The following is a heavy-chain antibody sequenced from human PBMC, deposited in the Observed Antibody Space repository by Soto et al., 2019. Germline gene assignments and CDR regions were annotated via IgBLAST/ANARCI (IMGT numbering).Heavy chain of an antibody. CDR2: IIPIFGTA. J-gene: IGHJ5*02. Sequence: GAPVNLSSTASGGPYSRYAISRVRQSPGQGLEWMGGIIPIFGTANYAQKFQGRVTITADESTSTAYMELSSLRSEDTAVYYCARPTRYYYDSSGQSAWFDTWGQGTLVTV. V-gene: IGHV1-69*13. CDR1: GGPYSRYA. D-gene: IGHD3-22*01. CDR3: ARPTRYYYDSSGQSAWFDT.